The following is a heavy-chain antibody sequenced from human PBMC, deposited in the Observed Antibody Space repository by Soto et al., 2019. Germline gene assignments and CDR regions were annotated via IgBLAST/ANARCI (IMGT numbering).Heavy chain of an antibody. V-gene: IGHV4-59*01. D-gene: IGHD1-26*01. CDR2: INYSGRT. CDR3: ARDDGSRGWFDP. Sequence: SETLSLTCTVSGGSISSYYWSWIRQPPGKGLDWIGYINYSGRTNYNPSLKSRVTISVDTSKNQFSLKLSSVTAADTAVYYCARDDGSRGWFDPWGQGTLVTVSS. CDR1: GGSISSYY. J-gene: IGHJ5*02.